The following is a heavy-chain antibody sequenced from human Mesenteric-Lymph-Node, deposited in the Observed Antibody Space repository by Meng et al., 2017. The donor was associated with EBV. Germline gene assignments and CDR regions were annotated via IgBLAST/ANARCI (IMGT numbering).Heavy chain of an antibody. J-gene: IGHJ4*02. CDR2: IYWDDDM. V-gene: IGHV2-5*02. CDR1: GFSLSTSGVG. Sequence: QITLKELGPTLVKPTQTLRLTCTFSGFSLSTSGVGVGWIRQPPGKALEWLALIYWDDDMRFSPSLKSRLSVTKDTSKNQVVLTMTNMDPVDTATYYCAHSYYDYTGRRGLFDYWGQGALVTVSS. CDR3: AHSYYDYTGRRGLFDY. D-gene: IGHD3-22*01.